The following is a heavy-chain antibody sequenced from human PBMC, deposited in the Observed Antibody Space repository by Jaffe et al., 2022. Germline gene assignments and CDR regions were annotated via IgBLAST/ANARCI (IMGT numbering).Heavy chain of an antibody. CDR3: AKDKWEGGLPSRGYSGYDYIYYYYMDV. Sequence: EVQLVESGGGLVQPGRSLRLSCAASGFTFDDYAMHWVRQAPGKGLEWVSGISWNSGSIGYADSVKGRFTISRDNAKNSLYLQMNSLRAEDTALYYCAKDKWEGGLPSRGYSGYDYIYYYYMDVWGKGTTVTVSS. V-gene: IGHV3-9*01. D-gene: IGHD5-12*01. J-gene: IGHJ6*03. CDR1: GFTFDDYA. CDR2: ISWNSGSI.